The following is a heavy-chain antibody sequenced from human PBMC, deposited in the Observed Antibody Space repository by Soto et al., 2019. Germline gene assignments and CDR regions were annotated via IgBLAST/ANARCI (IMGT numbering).Heavy chain of an antibody. Sequence: QVQLQESGPGLVKPAGTLSLTCDVSADSISSTTWWSWVRQPPGGGLEWIGEIHQRGATNYYPSLNSQATISIDKSKNQFSLKVTSVTAADTAVYYCALQGGLYMDYWGQGTLVTVSS. V-gene: IGHV4-4*02. J-gene: IGHJ4*02. CDR3: ALQGGLYMDY. CDR2: IHQRGAT. CDR1: ADSISSTTW. D-gene: IGHD6-19*01.